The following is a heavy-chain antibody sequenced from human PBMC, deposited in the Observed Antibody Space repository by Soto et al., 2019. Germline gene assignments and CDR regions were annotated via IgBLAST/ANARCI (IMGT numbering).Heavy chain of an antibody. CDR2: IWYDGSNK. CDR1: GFTFSSYG. CDR3: ARVPELRWAFDI. J-gene: IGHJ3*02. D-gene: IGHD1-26*01. Sequence: GGSLRLSCAASGFTFSSYGMHWVRQAPGKGLEWVAVIWYDGSNKYYADSVKGRFTISRDNSKNTLYLQMNSLRAEDTAVYYCARVPELRWAFDIWGQGTMVTVSS. V-gene: IGHV3-33*01.